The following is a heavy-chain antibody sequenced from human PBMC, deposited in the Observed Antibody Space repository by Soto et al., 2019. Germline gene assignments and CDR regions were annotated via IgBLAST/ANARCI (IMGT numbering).Heavy chain of an antibody. CDR3: ARGRLRFLEWLLRDHFDY. V-gene: IGHV3-21*01. Sequence: GGSLRLSCAASGFSFSNYWMHWVRQAPGKGLVWVSSISSSSSYIHYADSLKGRFTISRDNSKNSLYLQMNSLRAEDTAVYYCARGRLRFLEWLLRDHFDYWGQGTLVTVSS. J-gene: IGHJ4*02. D-gene: IGHD3-3*01. CDR1: GFSFSNYW. CDR2: ISSSSSYI.